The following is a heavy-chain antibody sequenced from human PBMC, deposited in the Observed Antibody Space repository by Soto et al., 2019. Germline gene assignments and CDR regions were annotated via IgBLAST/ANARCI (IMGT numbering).Heavy chain of an antibody. V-gene: IGHV4-4*02. Sequence: QVQLQESGPGLVKPSGTLSLTCAVSDGSISSSNWWNWVRQPPGKGLEWIGEIYPGGSINYNPSLKSRLTIAXXXXKXXXSLXXTXXXXXXXAXYYCASADFDYWGQGTLVTVSS. D-gene: IGHD2-21*01. CDR2: IYPGGSI. CDR3: ASADFDY. CDR1: DGSISSSNW. J-gene: IGHJ4*02.